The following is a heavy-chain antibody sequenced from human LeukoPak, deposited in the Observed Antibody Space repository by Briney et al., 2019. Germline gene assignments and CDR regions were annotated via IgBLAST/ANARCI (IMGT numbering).Heavy chain of an antibody. CDR2: ISSSSRYI. J-gene: IGHJ4*02. CDR3: ARGGQLLWFGESEDY. CDR1: GFTFNTYS. V-gene: IGHV3-21*01. D-gene: IGHD3-10*01. Sequence: GGSLRLSCAASGFTFNTYSMNWVRQTPGKGLEWVASISSSSRYIYYADSVKGRFTISRDNAKNSLYLQMNSLRAEDTAVYYCARGGQLLWFGESEDYWGQGTLVTVSS.